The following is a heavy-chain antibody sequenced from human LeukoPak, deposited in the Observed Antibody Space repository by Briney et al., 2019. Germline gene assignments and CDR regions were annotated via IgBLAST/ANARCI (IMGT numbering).Heavy chain of an antibody. V-gene: IGHV3-15*01. Sequence: PGGSLRLSCAASGFTFSNAWMSWVRQAPGKGLEWVGRIKSKTDGGTTDYAAPVKGRFTISRDDSKNTLYLQMNSLKTEDTAVYYCTTVRYCSSTSCYLWGSYYYMDVWGEGTTVTVSS. D-gene: IGHD2-2*01. CDR1: GFTFSNAW. CDR3: TTVRYCSSTSCYLWGSYYYMDV. CDR2: IKSKTDGGTT. J-gene: IGHJ6*03.